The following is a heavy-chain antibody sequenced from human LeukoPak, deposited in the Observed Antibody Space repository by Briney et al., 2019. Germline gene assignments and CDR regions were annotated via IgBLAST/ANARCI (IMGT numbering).Heavy chain of an antibody. D-gene: IGHD3-10*01. CDR3: ARYNYYGSGSYYKDPPYYFDY. J-gene: IGHJ4*02. CDR2: IYPVDSDT. Sequence: GESLKISCKGSGYSFTSYWIGWVRQMPGKGLEWMGIIYPVDSDTRYSPSFQGQVTISADKSISTAYLQWSSLKASDTAMYYCARYNYYGSGSYYKDPPYYFDYWGQGTLVTVSS. CDR1: GYSFTSYW. V-gene: IGHV5-51*01.